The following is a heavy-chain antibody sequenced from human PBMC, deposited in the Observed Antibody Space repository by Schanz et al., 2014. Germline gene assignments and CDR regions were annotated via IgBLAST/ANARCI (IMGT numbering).Heavy chain of an antibody. CDR2: ISVYNHNK. D-gene: IGHD3-9*01. Sequence: QIQLVQSGPEVKKPGATVKVSCKASGYIFINSGISWVRQAPGQGLEWMGWISVYNHNKEYDQKLQGRVTMTTDTSTSTAYMELRSLRADDTAVYYCARDAADFYDILTEEDYWGQGTLVTVSS. CDR3: ARDAADFYDILTEEDY. V-gene: IGHV1-18*01. CDR1: GYIFINSG. J-gene: IGHJ4*01.